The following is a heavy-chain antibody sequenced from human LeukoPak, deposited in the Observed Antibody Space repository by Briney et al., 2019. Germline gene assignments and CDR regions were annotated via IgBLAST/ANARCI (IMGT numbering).Heavy chain of an antibody. D-gene: IGHD6-13*01. J-gene: IGHJ4*02. CDR1: GGTFSSYA. Sequence: SVKVSCKASGGTFSSYAISWVRQAPGQGLEWMGGIIPIFGTANYAQKFQGRVTITADESTSTAYMELSSLRSEDTAVYYCARCLAAAGKNFDYWGQGTLVTVSS. V-gene: IGHV1-69*13. CDR2: IIPIFGTA. CDR3: ARCLAAAGKNFDY.